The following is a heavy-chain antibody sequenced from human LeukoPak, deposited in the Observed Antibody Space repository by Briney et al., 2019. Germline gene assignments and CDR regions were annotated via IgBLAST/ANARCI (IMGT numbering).Heavy chain of an antibody. J-gene: IGHJ4*02. Sequence: GGSLRLSCAASGFTFSNAWMSWVRQAPGKGLEWVGRIKSKTDGGTTDYAAPVKGRFTISRDDSKNTLYLQMNSLKTEDTAVYYCTTDGMNIVVVPAAIRMYYFDYWGQGTLVTVSS. CDR2: IKSKTDGGTT. D-gene: IGHD2-2*02. V-gene: IGHV3-15*01. CDR3: TTDGMNIVVVPAAIRMYYFDY. CDR1: GFTFSNAW.